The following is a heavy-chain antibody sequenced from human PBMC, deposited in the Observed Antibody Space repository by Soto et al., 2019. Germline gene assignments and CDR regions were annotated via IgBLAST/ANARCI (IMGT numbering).Heavy chain of an antibody. CDR1: GFTFSSYG. J-gene: IGHJ6*03. CDR3: AKAWAPGQRDYYYYMDV. Sequence: GGSLRLSCAASGFTFSSYGMHWVRQAPGKGLEWVAVISYDGSNKYYADSVKGRFTISRDNSKNTLYLQMNSLRAEDTAVYYCAKAWAPGQRDYYYYMDVWGKGTTVTVSS. V-gene: IGHV3-30*18. CDR2: ISYDGSNK.